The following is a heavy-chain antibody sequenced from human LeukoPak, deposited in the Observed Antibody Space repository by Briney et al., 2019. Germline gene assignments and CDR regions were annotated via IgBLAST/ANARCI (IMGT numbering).Heavy chain of an antibody. D-gene: IGHD3-10*02. Sequence: GGALRLSCVASGFTFTTYWMHWVREVPGKGLGWVARINTDGRVTTYADSVKGRFTVSRDNAENTLYLQMDNLRPEDTAVYYCIRETHVGLHLEYWGQGTLATVSA. CDR2: INTDGRVT. CDR1: GFTFTTYW. J-gene: IGHJ4*02. CDR3: IRETHVGLHLEY. V-gene: IGHV3-74*01.